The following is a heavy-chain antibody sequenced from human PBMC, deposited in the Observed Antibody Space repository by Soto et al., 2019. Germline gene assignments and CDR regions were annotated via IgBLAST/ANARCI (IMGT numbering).Heavy chain of an antibody. CDR3: ARGIGYCSRITCYSSSRLCFDS. CDR1: GGSFSGYY. D-gene: IGHD2-2*01. V-gene: IGHV4-34*01. J-gene: IGHJ4*02. Sequence: SETLSLTCAVYGGSFSGYYWTCIRHSPEKWLEWIGEVNHSGTTYYNPSLKTRVTISVHTPKNQFSLKMSSVTAADTAVYYCARGIGYCSRITCYSSSRLCFDSWGQGTLVRVSS. CDR2: VNHSGTT.